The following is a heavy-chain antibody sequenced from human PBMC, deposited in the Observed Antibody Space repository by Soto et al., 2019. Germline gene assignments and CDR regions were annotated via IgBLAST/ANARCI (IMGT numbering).Heavy chain of an antibody. Sequence: QVQLQQWGAGLLKPSETLSLTCAVYGGSFSGYYWNWIRQPPGKGLEWIGEINHSGSTNYNPSLNCRVTLSVDTSQNPCPLKLSSVAAADSAVYYCARGWGRIFDSWGQGTLVTVSS. J-gene: IGHJ4*02. CDR2: INHSGST. V-gene: IGHV4-34*01. CDR3: ARGWGRIFDS. D-gene: IGHD7-27*01. CDR1: GGSFSGYY.